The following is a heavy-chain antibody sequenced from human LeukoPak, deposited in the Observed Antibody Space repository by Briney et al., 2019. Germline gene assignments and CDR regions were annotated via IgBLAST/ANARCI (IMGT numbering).Heavy chain of an antibody. V-gene: IGHV4-59*12. CDR1: GGSISSYY. CDR3: AKDESSRIAADNY. D-gene: IGHD6-25*01. J-gene: IGHJ4*02. CDR2: IYYSGST. Sequence: KPSETLSLTCTVSGGSISSYYWSWIRQPPGKGLEWIGYIYYSGSTNYNPSLMSRVTISVNTSKNQFSLKLSSVTAADTAVYYCAKDESSRIAADNYWGQGTLVTVSS.